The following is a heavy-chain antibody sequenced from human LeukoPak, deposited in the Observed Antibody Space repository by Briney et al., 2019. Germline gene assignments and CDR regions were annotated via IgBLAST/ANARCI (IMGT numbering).Heavy chain of an antibody. CDR3: ARDHVGATSWFDP. CDR1: GYTFTSYG. CDR2: ISAYNGNT. V-gene: IGHV1-18*01. D-gene: IGHD1-26*01. Sequence: ASVKVSCKASGYTFTSYGISWVRQAPGQGLEWMGWISAYNGNTNYAQKLQGRVTMTTDTSTSTACMELRSLRSDDTAVYYCARDHVGATSWFDPWGQGTLVTVSS. J-gene: IGHJ5*02.